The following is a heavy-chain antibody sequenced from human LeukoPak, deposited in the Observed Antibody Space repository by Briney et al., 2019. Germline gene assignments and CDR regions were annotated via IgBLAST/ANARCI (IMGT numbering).Heavy chain of an antibody. Sequence: GGSLRLSCAASGFTVSSNYMSWVRQAPGKGLEWVSAISGSGGSTYYADSVKGRFTISRDNSKNTLYLQMNSLRAEDTAVYYCATRGYDSSGYFDYWGQGTLVTVSS. D-gene: IGHD3-22*01. CDR3: ATRGYDSSGYFDY. CDR1: GFTVSSNY. CDR2: ISGSGGST. J-gene: IGHJ4*02. V-gene: IGHV3-23*01.